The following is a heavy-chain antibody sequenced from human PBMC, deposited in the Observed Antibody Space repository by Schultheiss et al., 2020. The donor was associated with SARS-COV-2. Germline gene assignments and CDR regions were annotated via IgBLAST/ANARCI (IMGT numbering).Heavy chain of an antibody. CDR3: ARGGPWITIRYYFDY. Sequence: GGSLRLSCAVSGDSVTRNYMTWVCQAPGKGLEWVSVIHSGGNAYYAASVKGRFTMSRDNSKNTVYLQINNLRAKDTAVYYCARGGPWITIRYYFDYWGQGTLVTVSS. V-gene: IGHV3-53*01. D-gene: IGHD3-3*01. CDR1: GDSVTRNY. J-gene: IGHJ4*02. CDR2: IHSGGNA.